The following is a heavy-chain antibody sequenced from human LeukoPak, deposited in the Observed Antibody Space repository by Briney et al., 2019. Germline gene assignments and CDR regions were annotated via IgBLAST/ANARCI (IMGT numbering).Heavy chain of an antibody. CDR3: ARGESSGQVRYYFDY. Sequence: GASVKVSCKASGGTFSSYAISWVRQAPGQGLEWMGGIIPIFGTANYAQKFQGRVTITADESTSTVYMELSSLRSEDTAVYYCARGESSGQVRYYFDYWGQGTLVTVSS. CDR2: IIPIFGTA. V-gene: IGHV1-69*13. J-gene: IGHJ4*02. D-gene: IGHD6-19*01. CDR1: GGTFSSYA.